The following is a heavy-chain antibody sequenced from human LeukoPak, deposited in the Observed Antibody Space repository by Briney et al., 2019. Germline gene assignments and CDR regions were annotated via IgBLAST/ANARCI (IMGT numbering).Heavy chain of an antibody. CDR2: TYFGGTT. CDR1: GFAINPNY. Sequence: GGSLRLSCVASGFAINPNYMNWVRQAPGKELEWVSITYFGGTTYYADSVKGRFTISRDNSKNTLYLQMNSLRADDTAVYYCARDSEGDGYSFDTWGRGTLVTVSS. CDR3: ARDSEGDGYSFDT. J-gene: IGHJ5*02. D-gene: IGHD5-24*01. V-gene: IGHV3-53*01.